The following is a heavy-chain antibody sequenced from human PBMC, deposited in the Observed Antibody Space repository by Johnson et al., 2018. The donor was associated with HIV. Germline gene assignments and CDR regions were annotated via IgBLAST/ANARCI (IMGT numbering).Heavy chain of an antibody. J-gene: IGHJ3*02. Sequence: VQLVESGGGLVQPGGSLRLSCAASGFTFSSYSMNWVRQAPGRGLEWVSYISSSSAPIYYAESVRGRFTISRDNAKNALYRQMNSLRAEATAVYYCAKESESDCRTDCYGDGFQISDQGTKVICSS. CDR2: ISSSSAPI. CDR1: GFTFSSYS. CDR3: AKESESDCRTDCYGDGFQI. V-gene: IGHV3-48*01. D-gene: IGHD2-21*02.